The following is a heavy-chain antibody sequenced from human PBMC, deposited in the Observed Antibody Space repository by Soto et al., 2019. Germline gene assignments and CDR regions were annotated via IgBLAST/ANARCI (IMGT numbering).Heavy chain of an antibody. J-gene: IGHJ4*02. V-gene: IGHV1-58*01. Sequence: ASVKVSCKASGFTFTSSAVQWVRQARGQRLEWIGWIVVGSGNTNYAQKFQERVTITRDMSTSTAYMELSSLRSEDTAVYYCAALRLDRSESPNFDYWGQGTLVTVSS. CDR3: AALRLDRSESPNFDY. D-gene: IGHD5-12*01. CDR1: GFTFTSSA. CDR2: IVVGSGNT.